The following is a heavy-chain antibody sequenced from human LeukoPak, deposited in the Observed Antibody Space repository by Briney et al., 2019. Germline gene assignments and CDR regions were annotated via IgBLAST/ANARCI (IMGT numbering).Heavy chain of an antibody. J-gene: IGHJ4*02. V-gene: IGHV3-21*01. Sequence: PGGSLRLSCAASGFTFSSYGMHWVRQAPGKGLEWVSAISGNGRDTYYTDSVKGRFTISRDNAKNTLYLQMNSLRAEDTAVYYCARDGYSFGHDFDYWGQGTLVTVPS. CDR1: GFTFSSYG. CDR3: ARDGYSFGHDFDY. D-gene: IGHD5-18*01. CDR2: ISGNGRDT.